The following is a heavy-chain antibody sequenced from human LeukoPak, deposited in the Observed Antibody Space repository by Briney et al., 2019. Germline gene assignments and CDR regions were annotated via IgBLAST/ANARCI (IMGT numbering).Heavy chain of an antibody. V-gene: IGHV3-30*18. CDR3: AKGTTEVRAGTLYNWFDP. CDR2: ISYDGSNK. Sequence: PGGSLRLSCAASGFTFSSYGMHWVRQAPGKGLEWVAVISYDGSNKYYADSVKGRFTISRDNSKNTLYLQMNSLRAEDTAVYYCAKGTTEVRAGTLYNWFDPWGQGTLVTVSS. J-gene: IGHJ5*02. CDR1: GFTFSSYG. D-gene: IGHD4-23*01.